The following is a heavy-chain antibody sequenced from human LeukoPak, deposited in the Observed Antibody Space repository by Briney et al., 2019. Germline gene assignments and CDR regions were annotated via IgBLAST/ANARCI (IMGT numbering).Heavy chain of an antibody. D-gene: IGHD2-2*01. J-gene: IGHJ4*02. V-gene: IGHV1-69*13. Sequence: ASVKVSCKASGGTFSSYAISWVRQAPGQGLEWMGGIIPIFGTANYAQKFQGRVTITADESTSTAYMELSSPRSEDTAVYYCARGRYCSSTSCYVPSPHFDYWGQGTLVTVSS. CDR3: ARGRYCSSTSCYVPSPHFDY. CDR2: IIPIFGTA. CDR1: GGTFSSYA.